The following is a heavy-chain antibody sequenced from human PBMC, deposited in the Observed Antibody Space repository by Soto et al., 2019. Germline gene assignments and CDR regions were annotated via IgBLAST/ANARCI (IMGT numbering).Heavy chain of an antibody. D-gene: IGHD6-13*01. CDR1: GYTFTDDF. V-gene: IGHV1-2*02. J-gene: IGHJ4*02. Sequence: ASVKVSCKASGYTFTDDFIHWVRQAPGQGLEWMGWINPNSGGTNYAQKFQGRVTMTRDTSTSTAYMELSRLTSDDTAVYYCARVAAGPPDYWGQGTLVTVSS. CDR3: ARVAAGPPDY. CDR2: INPNSGGT.